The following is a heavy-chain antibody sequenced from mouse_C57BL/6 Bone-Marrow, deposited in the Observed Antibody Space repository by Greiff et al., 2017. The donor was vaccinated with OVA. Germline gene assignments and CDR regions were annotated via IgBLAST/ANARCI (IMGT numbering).Heavy chain of an antibody. V-gene: IGHV1-15*01. J-gene: IGHJ4*01. Sequence: VPLQQSGAELVRPGASVTLFCKASGYTLTDYDMHLVKQTPVQGLEWIGAIEPETGGTAYNQNFKGKAILTADKASSTAYMELRSLTSEDSAVYYCTRGYSNYYAMDYWGQGTSVTVSS. D-gene: IGHD2-5*01. CDR1: GYTLTDYD. CDR3: TRGYSNYYAMDY. CDR2: IEPETGGT.